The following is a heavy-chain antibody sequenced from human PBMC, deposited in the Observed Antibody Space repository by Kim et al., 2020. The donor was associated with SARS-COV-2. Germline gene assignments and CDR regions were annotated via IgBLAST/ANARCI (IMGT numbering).Heavy chain of an antibody. CDR3: AKDKYSSSSGLEI. CDR2: INWNSGNI. CDR1: GFTFGDYA. J-gene: IGHJ4*02. Sequence: GGSLRLSCAASGFTFGDYAMHWVRQAPGKGLEWVSGINWNSGNIGYADSVKGRFTTSRDNAKNFLFLQMNSLSAEDTALYFCAKDKYSSSSGLEIWGQGTLVTVSS. V-gene: IGHV3-9*01. D-gene: IGHD6-6*01.